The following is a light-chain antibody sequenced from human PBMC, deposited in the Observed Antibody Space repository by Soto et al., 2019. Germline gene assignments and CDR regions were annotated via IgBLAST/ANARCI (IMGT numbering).Light chain of an antibody. CDR3: QQRSNWPIT. CDR2: DAS. J-gene: IGKJ5*01. Sequence: EIVLTQSPATLSLSPGETATLSCRASQSVSSSYLAWFRQKPGQAPRLLIYDASNRASGIPARISGSGSGTDFTLTISSLEPEDFAVYYCQQRSNWPITFGQGTRLEIK. CDR1: QSVSSSY. V-gene: IGKV3-11*01.